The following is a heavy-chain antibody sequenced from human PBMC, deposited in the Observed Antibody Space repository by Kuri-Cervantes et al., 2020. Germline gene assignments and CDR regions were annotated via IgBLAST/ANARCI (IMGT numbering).Heavy chain of an antibody. J-gene: IGHJ3*02. V-gene: IGHV3-66*03. CDR2: IYSCGST. CDR3: ATDLYYDSSGPLGSLDAFDI. CDR1: GFTVSSNY. D-gene: IGHD3-22*01. Sequence: GGSLRLSCAASGFTVSSNYMSWVRQAPGKGLEWVSVIYSCGSTYYADSVKGRFTISRDNSKNTLYLQMNSQRAEDTAVYYCATDLYYDSSGPLGSLDAFDIWGQGTMVTVSS.